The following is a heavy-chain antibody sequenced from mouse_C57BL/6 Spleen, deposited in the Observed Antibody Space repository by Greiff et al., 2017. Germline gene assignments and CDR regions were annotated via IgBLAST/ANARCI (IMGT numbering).Heavy chain of an antibody. CDR1: GFTFSDYG. CDR3: ARTRDYWYFDV. V-gene: IGHV5-17*01. Sequence: EVKLMESGGGLVKPGGSLKLSCAASGFTFSDYGMHWVRQAPEKGLEWVAYISSGSSTIYYEDTVKGRFTISRDNAKNTLFLQMTSLRSEDTAMYYCARTRDYWYFDVWGTGTTVTVSS. J-gene: IGHJ1*03. CDR2: ISSGSSTI.